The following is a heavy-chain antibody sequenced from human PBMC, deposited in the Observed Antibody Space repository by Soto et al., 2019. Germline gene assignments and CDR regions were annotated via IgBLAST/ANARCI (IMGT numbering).Heavy chain of an antibody. CDR1: GWIFTFQY. D-gene: IGHD7-27*01. CDR3: ARSATSGDQHFIDS. CDR2: ITPYNGNV. Sequence: QMQLLQSGAEVKKTGSSVKISRKTSGWIFTFQYLHWVRQAPGQGLEWLGWITPYNGNVKYAQHFQGRISLTRDNSLTPLFLELRDLRPEDTGLYYCARSATSGDQHFIDSWGQGTLVTVSS. V-gene: IGHV1-45*02. J-gene: IGHJ4*02.